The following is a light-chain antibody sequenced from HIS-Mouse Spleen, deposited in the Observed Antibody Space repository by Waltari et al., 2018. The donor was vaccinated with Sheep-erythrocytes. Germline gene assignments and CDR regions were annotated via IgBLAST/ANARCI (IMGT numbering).Light chain of an antibody. CDR2: AEA. Sequence: DIQMTQSPSSLSASVGDRVTITCRASQSISSYLNWYPQKPGKAPKLLIYAEASLQSGVPSRFSGSGSGTDFTLTISSLQPEDFATYYCQQSYSTPPTFGGGTKVEIK. CDR1: QSISSY. CDR3: QQSYSTPPT. J-gene: IGKJ4*01. V-gene: IGKV1-39*01.